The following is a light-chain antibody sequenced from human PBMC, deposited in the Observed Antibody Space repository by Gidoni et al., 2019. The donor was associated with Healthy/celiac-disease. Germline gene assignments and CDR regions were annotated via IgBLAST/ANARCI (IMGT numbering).Light chain of an antibody. Sequence: QSVLTQPPSVSGAPGQRVTISCTGSSSNIGTGYDVHWYQQLPGTAPKLLIYANSIRPSGVPDRFSGSKSGTSASLAITGLQAEDEADYYCQSYDTTLSGSHVVFGGGTKLTVL. CDR1: SSNIGTGYD. V-gene: IGLV1-40*01. CDR2: ANS. J-gene: IGLJ2*01. CDR3: QSYDTTLSGSHVV.